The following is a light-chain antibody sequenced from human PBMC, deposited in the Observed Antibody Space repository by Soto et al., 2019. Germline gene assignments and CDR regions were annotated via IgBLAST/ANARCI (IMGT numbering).Light chain of an antibody. J-gene: IGLJ1*01. CDR3: CSYAGSSTTYV. V-gene: IGLV2-23*02. CDR2: DVS. Sequence: ISCTGTSSDIGSYSLVSWYQHHPGKAPKPMIYDVSKRPSGVSNRFSASKSGNTASLTISGLQAEDEADYYCCSYAGSSTTYVFGTGTKVTVL. CDR1: SSDIGSYSL.